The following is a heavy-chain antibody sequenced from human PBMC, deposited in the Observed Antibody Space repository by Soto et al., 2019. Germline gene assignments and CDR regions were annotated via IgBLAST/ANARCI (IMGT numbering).Heavy chain of an antibody. J-gene: IGHJ4*02. CDR2: ISYDGSNK. D-gene: IGHD2-2*01. V-gene: IGHV3-30*18. CDR1: GFTFSNAW. Sequence: PGVSLRLSCAASGFTFSNAWMSWVRQAPGKGLEWVAVISYDGSNKYYADSVKGRFTISRDNSKNTLYLQMNSLRAEDTAVYYCAKDRELYCSSTSCYGLDYWGQGTLVPVSS. CDR3: AKDRELYCSSTSCYGLDY.